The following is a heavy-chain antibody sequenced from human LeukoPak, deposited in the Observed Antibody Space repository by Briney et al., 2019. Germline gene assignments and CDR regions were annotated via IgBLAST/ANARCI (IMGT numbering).Heavy chain of an antibody. CDR1: GFTFSSYS. D-gene: IGHD3-9*01. Sequence: GGSLRLSCAASGFTFSSYSMNWVRQAPGKGLEWVSSISSSSSYIYYADSVKGRFTISRDNAKNSLYLQMNSLRAEDTAVYYCARDEMTSYYKLDYWGQGTLVTVSS. V-gene: IGHV3-21*01. CDR2: ISSSSSYI. J-gene: IGHJ4*02. CDR3: ARDEMTSYYKLDY.